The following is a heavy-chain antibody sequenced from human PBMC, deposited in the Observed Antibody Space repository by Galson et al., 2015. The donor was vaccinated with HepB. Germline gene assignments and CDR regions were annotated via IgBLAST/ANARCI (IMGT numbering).Heavy chain of an antibody. V-gene: IGHV1-69*13. CDR1: GGTFSRHT. CDR2: IIPLFGSG. CDR3: ARQYDTSGYYAY. J-gene: IGHJ4*02. D-gene: IGHD3-22*01. Sequence: SVKVSCKASGGTFSRHTISWVRQAPGQGLEWMGGIIPLFGSGNYAQKFQGRVTITADESKSTTYMELSSLRSDDTAVYYCARQYDTSGYYAYWGQGTLVTVSS.